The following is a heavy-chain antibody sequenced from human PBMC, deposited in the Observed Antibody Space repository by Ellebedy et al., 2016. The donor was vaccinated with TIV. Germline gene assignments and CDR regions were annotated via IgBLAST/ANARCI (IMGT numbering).Heavy chain of an antibody. J-gene: IGHJ3*01. D-gene: IGHD2-15*01. CDR2: LWYDGNNK. Sequence: GESLKISCAASGFTFSSFGMHWVRHSPGQGLEWVAVLWYDGNNKYYGECVKGRFTISRNNSKNTLSLELNSLRAEDTGLYYVARGYCYGGNCLRTAFDLWGQGAMVTVSS. CDR1: GFTFSSFG. CDR3: ARGYCYGGNCLRTAFDL. V-gene: IGHV3-33*08.